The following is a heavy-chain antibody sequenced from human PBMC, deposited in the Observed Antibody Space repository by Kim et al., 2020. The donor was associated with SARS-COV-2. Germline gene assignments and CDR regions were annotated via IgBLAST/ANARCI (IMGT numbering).Heavy chain of an antibody. CDR3: ARVGSYSYKD. Sequence: SETLSLTCTVSGGSISSYYWSWIRQPPGKGLEWIAYIYNSGSTNYNPSLKSRVTVSVDTSKNQFSLELSSVTAADTAVYYCARVGSYSYKDWGQGTLVTVSS. J-gene: IGHJ4*02. D-gene: IGHD1-26*01. CDR2: IYNSGST. V-gene: IGHV4-59*13. CDR1: GGSISSYY.